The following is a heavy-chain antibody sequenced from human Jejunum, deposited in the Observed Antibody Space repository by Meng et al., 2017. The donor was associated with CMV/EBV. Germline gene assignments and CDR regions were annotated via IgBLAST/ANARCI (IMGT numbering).Heavy chain of an antibody. D-gene: IGHD3-22*01. V-gene: IGHV3-23*03. Sequence: GFPFRPYALPWVRQAPGNGLEWVSLIYSGGSTTYYADSVKGRFTISRDDSKNTLYLQMNSLRAEDTAIYYCAKDLFYDGSGYYLGNWGQGALVTVSS. CDR3: AKDLFYDGSGYYLGN. CDR2: IYSGGSTT. CDR1: GFPFRPYA. J-gene: IGHJ4*02.